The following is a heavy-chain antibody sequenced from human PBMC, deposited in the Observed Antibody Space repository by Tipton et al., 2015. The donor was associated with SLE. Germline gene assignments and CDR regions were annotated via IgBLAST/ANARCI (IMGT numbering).Heavy chain of an antibody. J-gene: IGHJ4*02. CDR3: ARGANWGSRDFQY. D-gene: IGHD7-27*01. Sequence: TLSLTCTVSGGPISGHYWSWIRQPPGKALEWIGYIYYSGDTNYNPSLKSRVTFSVDTSKNQFSLNLNSVTAADTAVYYCARGANWGSRDFQYWGQGTLVTVSS. CDR1: GGPISGHY. V-gene: IGHV4-59*11. CDR2: IYYSGDT.